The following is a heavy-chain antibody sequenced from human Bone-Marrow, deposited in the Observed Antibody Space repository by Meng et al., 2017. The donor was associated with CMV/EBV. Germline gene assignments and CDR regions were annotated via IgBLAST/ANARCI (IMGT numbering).Heavy chain of an antibody. D-gene: IGHD5-12*01. CDR3: ARGPQVSWLRSRLAAFDI. J-gene: IGHJ3*02. Sequence: SETLSLPCAVYGASFSSYYWTWIRQPPGKGLEWIGEVNHSGGTNYNPSLKSRVTISVDTSKNQFSLKLSSVTAADAAVYYCARGPQVSWLRSRLAAFDIWGQETMVTVSS. CDR2: VNHSGGT. V-gene: IGHV4-34*01. CDR1: GASFSSYY.